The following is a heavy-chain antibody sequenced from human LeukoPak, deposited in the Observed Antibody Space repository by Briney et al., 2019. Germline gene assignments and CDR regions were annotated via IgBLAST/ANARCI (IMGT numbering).Heavy chain of an antibody. Sequence: SGGPLRLSCAACGIAFENYAMHGVRQARGKGVEGVSLIGEDGSTTRYADSVKGRFNVSRANGKDSLYPHMNSLRPEHSALYSGAKGFSVLTSKAYFYYHGFDVWGQGTPVTVSS. V-gene: IGHV3-43*02. J-gene: IGHJ6*02. D-gene: IGHD3-9*01. CDR1: GIAFENYA. CDR3: AKGFSVLTSKAYFYYHGFDV. CDR2: IGEDGSTT.